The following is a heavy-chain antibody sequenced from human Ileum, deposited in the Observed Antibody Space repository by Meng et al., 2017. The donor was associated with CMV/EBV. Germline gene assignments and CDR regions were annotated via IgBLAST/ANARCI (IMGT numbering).Heavy chain of an antibody. Sequence: GGSLRLSCTASGFTFSSYWMHWVRQAPGKGLVWVARINNEGTITNYADSVKGRFTVSRDNAENTLYLQLNSVRVEDSALYYCATGGGGRVVGASAYWGQGT. D-gene: IGHD2-15*01. CDR3: ATGGGGRVVGASAY. J-gene: IGHJ4*02. CDR2: INNEGTIT. CDR1: GFTFSSYW. V-gene: IGHV3-74*01.